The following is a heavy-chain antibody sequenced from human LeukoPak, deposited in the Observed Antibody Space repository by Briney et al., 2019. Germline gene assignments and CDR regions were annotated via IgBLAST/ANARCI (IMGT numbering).Heavy chain of an antibody. J-gene: IGHJ6*03. V-gene: IGHV3-64*01. CDR3: ARAVRTYSNYYYYYMDV. Sequence: GGSLRLSCAASGFTFSSYAMHWVRQAPGKGLEYVSAISSNGGSTYYANSVKGRFTISRDNSKNTLYLQMGSLRAEDMAVYYCARAVRTYSNYYYYYMDVWGKGTTVTVSS. CDR1: GFTFSSYA. D-gene: IGHD4-11*01. CDR2: ISSNGGST.